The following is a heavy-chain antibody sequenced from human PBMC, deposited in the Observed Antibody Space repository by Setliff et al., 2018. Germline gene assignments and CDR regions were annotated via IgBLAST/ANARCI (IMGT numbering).Heavy chain of an antibody. V-gene: IGHV4-34*01. CDR3: ARGFYYYYYYYMDV. Sequence: PSETLSLTCAVYGGSFSGYYWSWIRQPPGKGLEWIGSIYYSGSTYYNPSLKSRVTISVDTSKNQFSLKLSSVTAADTAVYYCARGFYYYYYYYMDVWGKGTTVTVSS. J-gene: IGHJ6*03. CDR2: IYYSGST. CDR1: GGSFSGYY.